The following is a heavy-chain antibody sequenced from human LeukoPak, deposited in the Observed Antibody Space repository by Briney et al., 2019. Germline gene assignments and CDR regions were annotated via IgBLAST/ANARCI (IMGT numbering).Heavy chain of an antibody. Sequence: SETLSLTCTVSGGSISSYYWSWIRQPAGEGLEWIGRIYTSGSTNYNPSLRSRVTMSVDTSKNQFSLKLNSVTAADTAVYYCARDSTTWHGGLFDYWGQGTLVTVSS. CDR1: GGSISSYY. CDR2: IYTSGST. V-gene: IGHV4-4*07. D-gene: IGHD6-13*01. J-gene: IGHJ4*02. CDR3: ARDSTTWHGGLFDY.